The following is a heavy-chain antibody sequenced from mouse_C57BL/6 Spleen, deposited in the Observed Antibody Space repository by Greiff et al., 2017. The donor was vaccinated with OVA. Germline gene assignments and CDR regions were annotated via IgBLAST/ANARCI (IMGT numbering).Heavy chain of an antibody. V-gene: IGHV1-18*01. Sequence: EVQLQQSGPELVKPGASVKIPCKASGYTFTDYNMDWVKQSHGKSLEWIGDINPNNGGTIYNQKFKGKATLTVDKSSSTAYMVLRSLTSEDTAVYYCSRNYGSSSHWYFDVWGTGTTVTVSS. D-gene: IGHD1-1*01. CDR1: GYTFTDYN. J-gene: IGHJ1*03. CDR3: SRNYGSSSHWYFDV. CDR2: INPNNGGT.